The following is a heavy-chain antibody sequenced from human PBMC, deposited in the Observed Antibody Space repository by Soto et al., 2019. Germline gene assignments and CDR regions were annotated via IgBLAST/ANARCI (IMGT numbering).Heavy chain of an antibody. J-gene: IGHJ6*02. CDR1: GFTFSSYA. CDR3: ARDRGVGATGNYYYGMDV. Sequence: GGSLRLSCAASGFTFSSYAMHWVRQAPGKGLEWVAVISYDGINKYYADSVKGRFTISRDNSKNTLYLQMNSLRAEDTAVYYCARDRGVGATGNYYYGMDVWGQGTTVTVSS. CDR2: ISYDGINK. D-gene: IGHD1-26*01. V-gene: IGHV3-30*04.